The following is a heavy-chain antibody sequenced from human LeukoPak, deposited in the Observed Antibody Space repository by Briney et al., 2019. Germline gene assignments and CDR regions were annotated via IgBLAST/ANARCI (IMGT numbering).Heavy chain of an antibody. CDR3: AASSGYYFLDY. V-gene: IGHV3-21*01. D-gene: IGHD3-22*01. Sequence: PGGSLRLSCAASGFTFTTYAMNWVRQAPGKGLEWVSSISSSSTYIGYADSVKGRFTISRDNANNSLDLQMNSLRADDTAVYYCAASSGYYFLDYWGQGTLVTVSS. CDR1: GFTFTTYA. CDR2: ISSSSTYI. J-gene: IGHJ4*02.